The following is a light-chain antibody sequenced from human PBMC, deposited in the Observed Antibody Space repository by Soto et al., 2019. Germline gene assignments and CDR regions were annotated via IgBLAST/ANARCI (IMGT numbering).Light chain of an antibody. V-gene: IGLV2-11*01. Sequence: QSVLTQPRSVSGSPGQSVTISCTGTSNDVGGYNYVSWYQQHPSKAPKLIIFDVNQRPSGVPDRFSGSKSGNTASLTISGLQPEDEADYFCCSYAGSDTPYVFGIGTKVTVL. CDR3: CSYAGSDTPYV. J-gene: IGLJ1*01. CDR2: DVN. CDR1: SNDVGGYNY.